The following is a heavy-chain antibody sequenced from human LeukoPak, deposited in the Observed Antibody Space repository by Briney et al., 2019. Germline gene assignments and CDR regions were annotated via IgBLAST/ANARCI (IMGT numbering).Heavy chain of an antibody. Sequence: PGGSLRLSCAASGFTFSSYGMNWVRQAPGKRLEWVSSISSSSSYIYYADSVKGRFTISRDNAKNSLYLQMNSLRAEDTAVYYCARARYCSSTSCRNWFDPWGQGTLVTVSS. V-gene: IGHV3-21*01. CDR2: ISSSSSYI. CDR1: GFTFSSYG. J-gene: IGHJ5*02. CDR3: ARARYCSSTSCRNWFDP. D-gene: IGHD2-2*01.